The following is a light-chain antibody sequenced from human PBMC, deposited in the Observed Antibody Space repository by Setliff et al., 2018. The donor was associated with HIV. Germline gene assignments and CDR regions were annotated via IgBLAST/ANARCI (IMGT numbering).Light chain of an antibody. J-gene: IGLJ1*01. Sequence: QSALTQPASVSGSPGQSITISCIGTSGDVGRYNLVSWYQQQAGKPPKLMIYQASKRPSGVSNRFSGSKSGNTASLTISGLQAEDEADYYCCSNTGSNTYVLGTGTKVTVL. CDR2: QAS. V-gene: IGLV2-23*01. CDR3: CSNTGSNTYV. CDR1: SGDVGRYNL.